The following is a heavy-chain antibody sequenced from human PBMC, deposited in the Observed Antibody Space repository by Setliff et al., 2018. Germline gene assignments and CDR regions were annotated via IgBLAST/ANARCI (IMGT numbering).Heavy chain of an antibody. V-gene: IGHV5-51*01. CDR1: GYSFTSYW. Sequence: PGESLKISCKGSGYSFTSYWIGWVRQVPGKGLEWMGIIYPGDSHTRYSPSFQGQVTISADKSISTAYLQWSSLKASDTAMYYCARESYDSSGYIYYFDYWGQGTLVTAPQ. J-gene: IGHJ4*02. CDR2: IYPGDSHT. CDR3: ARESYDSSGYIYYFDY. D-gene: IGHD3-22*01.